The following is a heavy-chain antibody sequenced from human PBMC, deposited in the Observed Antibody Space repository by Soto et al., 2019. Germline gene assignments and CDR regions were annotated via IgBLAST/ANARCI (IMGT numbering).Heavy chain of an antibody. CDR1: GFTFSSYA. Sequence: GGSLRLSCAASGFTFSSYAMHWVRQAPGKGLEYVSAISSNGGSTYYANSVKGRFTISRDNSKNTLYLQMGSLRAEDMAVYYCARARNMQLGPLAYYYYYMDVWGKGTTVTVSS. D-gene: IGHD6-6*01. CDR2: ISSNGGST. J-gene: IGHJ6*03. CDR3: ARARNMQLGPLAYYYYYMDV. V-gene: IGHV3-64*01.